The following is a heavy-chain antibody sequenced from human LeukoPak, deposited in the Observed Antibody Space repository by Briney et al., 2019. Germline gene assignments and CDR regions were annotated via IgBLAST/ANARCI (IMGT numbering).Heavy chain of an antibody. J-gene: IGHJ6*02. Sequence: SETPSLTCTVSGGSFSSRSYYWGWIRQPPGTGLEWIGSIYYSGSTYYNPSLKSRVTISVDTSKNQFSLKLSSVTAADTAVYYCARLDSSGYYTLDVWGQGTTVTVSS. CDR3: ARLDSSGYYTLDV. CDR2: IYYSGST. D-gene: IGHD3-22*01. V-gene: IGHV4-39*01. CDR1: GGSFSSRSYY.